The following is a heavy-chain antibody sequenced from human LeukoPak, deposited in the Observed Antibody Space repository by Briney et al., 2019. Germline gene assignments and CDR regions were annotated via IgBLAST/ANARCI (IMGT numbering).Heavy chain of an antibody. CDR1: GDSISSGDYS. CDR3: ARELWFVNAPGSWLDP. Sequence: SETLSLTCTVSGDSISSGDYSWGWIRQPSGKGLEWIGYIFHTGNSYYNPSLRSRVTISVNRSRNQFSLRLTSVTAADTAVYYCARELWFVNAPGSWLDPWGPGTLVAVSS. CDR2: IFHTGNS. D-gene: IGHD3-10*01. V-gene: IGHV4-30-2*01. J-gene: IGHJ5*02.